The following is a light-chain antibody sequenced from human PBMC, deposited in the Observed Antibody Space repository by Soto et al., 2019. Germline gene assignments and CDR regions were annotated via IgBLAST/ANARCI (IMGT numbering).Light chain of an antibody. CDR1: NSNIGSNT. J-gene: IGLJ1*01. V-gene: IGLV1-44*01. Sequence: QAVVTQPPSSSGTPGQRVTISCSGSNSNIGSNTVNWYQQLPGTAPKLLIYYDNLRPSGVPDRLSGSKSGTSASLAISGLQSDDEADYYCAAWDDSLNGRVFGTGTKVTVL. CDR2: YDN. CDR3: AAWDDSLNGRV.